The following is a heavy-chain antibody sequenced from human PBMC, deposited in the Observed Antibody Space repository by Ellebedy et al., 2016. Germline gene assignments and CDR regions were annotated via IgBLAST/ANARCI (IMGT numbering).Heavy chain of an antibody. Sequence: GESLKISXKGSGYSFTSYWIGWVRRMPGKGLEWMGIIYPGDSDTRYSPSFQGQVTISADKSISTAYLQWSSLKASDTAMYYCARQGDSSGYYYADAFDIWGQGTMVTVSS. CDR3: ARQGDSSGYYYADAFDI. CDR1: GYSFTSYW. D-gene: IGHD3-22*01. J-gene: IGHJ3*02. CDR2: IYPGDSDT. V-gene: IGHV5-51*01.